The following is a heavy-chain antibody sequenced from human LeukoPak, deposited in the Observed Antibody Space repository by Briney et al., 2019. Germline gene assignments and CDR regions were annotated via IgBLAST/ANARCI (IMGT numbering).Heavy chain of an antibody. CDR1: GYSFTSYW. CDR2: IYPRDSDT. J-gene: IGHJ3*02. D-gene: IGHD1-26*01. V-gene: IGHV5-51*01. CDR3: ARRGVGATSDAFDI. Sequence: GESLKISCKGSGYSFTSYWIAWARQMPGKGLEWMGIIYPRDSDTRYSPSFQGQVTISADKSISTAYLQWSSLKASDTAMYYCARRGVGATSDAFDIWGQGTMATVSS.